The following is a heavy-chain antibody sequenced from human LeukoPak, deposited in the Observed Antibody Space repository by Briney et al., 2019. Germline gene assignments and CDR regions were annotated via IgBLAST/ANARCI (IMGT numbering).Heavy chain of an antibody. D-gene: IGHD3-22*01. Sequence: GGSLRLSCAASGFTFSSYSMNWVRQAPGKGLEWVSSISSSSSYIYYADSVKGRFTISRDNAKNSLYLQMNSLRAEDTAVYYCAKDPQLTPRRKRQTYYYDSSGYYDYWGQGTLVTVSS. CDR1: GFTFSSYS. CDR2: ISSSSSYI. J-gene: IGHJ4*02. CDR3: AKDPQLTPRRKRQTYYYDSSGYYDY. V-gene: IGHV3-21*04.